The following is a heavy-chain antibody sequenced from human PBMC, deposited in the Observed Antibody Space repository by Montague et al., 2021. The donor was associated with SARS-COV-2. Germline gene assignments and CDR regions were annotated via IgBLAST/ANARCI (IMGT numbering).Heavy chain of an antibody. V-gene: IGHV2-70*01. CDR3: ARYYYDSSGYYYFDY. D-gene: IGHD3-22*01. CDR1: GFSLSTSGMC. Sequence: PALVKPTQTLTLTCTFSGFSLSTSGMCVSWIRQPPGKALEWLALIDWDDDRYYSTSLKTRLTISKDTSKNQVVLTMTNMDPVDTATYYCARYYYDSSGYYYFDYWGQGTLVTVSP. J-gene: IGHJ4*02. CDR2: IDWDDDR.